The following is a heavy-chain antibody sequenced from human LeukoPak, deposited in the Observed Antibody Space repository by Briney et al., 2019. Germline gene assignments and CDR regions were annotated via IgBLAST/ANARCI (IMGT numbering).Heavy chain of an antibody. CDR2: IFPADSDT. CDR1: GYSFTSYW. V-gene: IGHV5-51*01. D-gene: IGHD2-21*02. J-gene: IGHJ3*02. CDR3: ARWVTADRGKKDAFDI. Sequence: GKSLKVSCKGSGYSFTSYWIGWVRQMPGKGLEWMGIIFPADSDTRYSPSFQGQITVSADKSINTAYLQWSSLKASDTAMYYCARWVTADRGKKDAFDIWGQGTMVTVSS.